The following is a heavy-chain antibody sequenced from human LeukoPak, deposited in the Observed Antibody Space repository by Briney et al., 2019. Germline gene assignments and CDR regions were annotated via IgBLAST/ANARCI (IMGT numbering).Heavy chain of an antibody. CDR3: AKDAAKYYDSSGYYGTLFDY. J-gene: IGHJ4*02. V-gene: IGHV3-23*01. D-gene: IGHD3-22*01. Sequence: GGSLRLSCAASGFTFSSYAMSWVRRAPGKGLEWVSATSGSGGSTYYADSVKGRFTISRDNSKNTLYLQMNGLRAEDTAVYYCAKDAAKYYDSSGYYGTLFDYWGQGTLVTVSS. CDR1: GFTFSSYA. CDR2: TSGSGGST.